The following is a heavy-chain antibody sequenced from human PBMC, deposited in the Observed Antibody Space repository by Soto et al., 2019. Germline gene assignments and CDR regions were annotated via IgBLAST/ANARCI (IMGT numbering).Heavy chain of an antibody. D-gene: IGHD2-15*01. V-gene: IGHV4-39*01. CDR1: GGSIGSSSSY. CDR2: IYHSGRT. Sequence: QLQLQESGPGLVKPSETLSLTCTVSGGSIGSSSSYWGWIRQPPGKGLEWIGSIYHSGRTYYNPSLKSRVTMSVDTSRDQFSLKLSSVTAADTALYYCARHVCSGGICYSNLYDHHWFDPWGQGTLVTVSS. J-gene: IGHJ5*02. CDR3: ARHVCSGGICYSNLYDHHWFDP.